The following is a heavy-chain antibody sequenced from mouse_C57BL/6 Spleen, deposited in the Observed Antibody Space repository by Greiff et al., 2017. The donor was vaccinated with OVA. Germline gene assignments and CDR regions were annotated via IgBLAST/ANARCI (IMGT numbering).Heavy chain of an antibody. D-gene: IGHD2-14*01. CDR1: GYTFTSYW. V-gene: IGHV1-69*01. CDR3: ARKVLVYAMDY. J-gene: IGHJ4*01. CDR2: IDPSDSYT. Sequence: QVQLKQPGAELVMPGASVKLSCKASGYTFTSYWMHWVKQRPGQGLEWIGEIDPSDSYTNYNQKFKGKSTLTVDKSSSTAYMQLSSLTSEDSAVYYCARKVLVYAMDYWGQGTSVTVSS.